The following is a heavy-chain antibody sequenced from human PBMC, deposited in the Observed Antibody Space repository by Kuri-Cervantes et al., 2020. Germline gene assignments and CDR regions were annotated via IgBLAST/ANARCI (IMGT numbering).Heavy chain of an antibody. J-gene: IGHJ6*02. D-gene: IGHD2-15*01. Sequence: LRLSCTVSGGSISSGDYYWSWIRQPPGKGLEWIGYIYYSGSTYYNPSLKSRVTISVDTSKNQFSLKLSSVTAADTAVYYCARDSRYCSGGSCSYGMDVWGQGTTVTVSS. CDR1: GGSISSGDYY. V-gene: IGHV4-30-4*01. CDR2: IYYSGST. CDR3: ARDSRYCSGGSCSYGMDV.